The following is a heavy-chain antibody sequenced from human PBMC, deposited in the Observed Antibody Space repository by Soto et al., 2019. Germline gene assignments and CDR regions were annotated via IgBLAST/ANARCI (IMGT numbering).Heavy chain of an antibody. CDR1: RDSITRCS. J-gene: IGHJ2*01. CDR2: IYATGTT. CDR3: ARGRGDGYNRSWYFDL. D-gene: IGHD3-10*01. V-gene: IGHV4-4*07. Sequence: PAETLSLDRTVARDSITRCSWNWIQKYAGKGLEWIGRIYATGTTDYNPSLKSRGSMSVGTSNNQFSLKLTSVTAADTAVYYCARGRGDGYNRSWYFDLRGSGTLVTVFS.